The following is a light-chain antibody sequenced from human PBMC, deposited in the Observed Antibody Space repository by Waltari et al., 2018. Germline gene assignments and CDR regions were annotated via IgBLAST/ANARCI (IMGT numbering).Light chain of an antibody. Sequence: QLTQSPSSLSASVGDRVTITCRASQDINTYLALYQLKPGQAPKLLISTSSTLQTGVPSMFSGSRPGPDVTLTITSLQPEDLATYYCQQLNTYPYTFGQGTKLDIK. J-gene: IGKJ2*01. CDR2: TSS. V-gene: IGKV1-9*01. CDR1: QDINTY. CDR3: QQLNTYPYT.